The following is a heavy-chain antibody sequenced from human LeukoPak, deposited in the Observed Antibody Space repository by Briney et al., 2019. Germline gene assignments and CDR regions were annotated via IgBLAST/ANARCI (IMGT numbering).Heavy chain of an antibody. Sequence: PGGSLRLSCAASGFTFSSYAMSWVRQAPGKGLEGVSAISGSGGSTYYADSVKGRFTISRDNSKNTLYLQMNSLRAEDTAVYYCAKGGSLLWFGELFNWGQGTLVTVSS. CDR3: AKGGSLLWFGELFN. V-gene: IGHV3-23*01. J-gene: IGHJ4*02. D-gene: IGHD3-10*01. CDR1: GFTFSSYA. CDR2: ISGSGGST.